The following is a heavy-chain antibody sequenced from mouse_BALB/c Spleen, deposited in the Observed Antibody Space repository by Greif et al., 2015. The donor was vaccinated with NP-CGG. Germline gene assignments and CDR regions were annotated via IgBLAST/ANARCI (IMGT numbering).Heavy chain of an antibody. CDR3: ARLLYE. J-gene: IGHJ2*01. CDR1: GFDFSRYW. Sequence: EVQLQQSGGGLAQLGGSLILSCAASGFDFSRYWMSWARPAPGKGREWIGAINPDSCTINYTPSLKDKCIISRDNAKNTLYLQMSKGRSEDTALYYCARLLYEWGQGTTLTVSS. D-gene: IGHD2-3*01. V-gene: IGHV4-1*02. CDR2: INPDSCTI.